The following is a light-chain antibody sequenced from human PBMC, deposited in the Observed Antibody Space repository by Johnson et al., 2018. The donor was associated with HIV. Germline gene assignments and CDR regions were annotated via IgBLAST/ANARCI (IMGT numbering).Light chain of an antibody. CDR3: GTWDSSLSGV. V-gene: IGLV1-51*01. Sequence: QAVLTQPPPVSAAPGQKVTISCSGSNSNIGNNYVSWYQQLPGTAPKLLIYDNNKRPSGIPDRFSGSKSGTSATLGITGLQTGDEANYYCGTWDSSLSGVFGTGTKVTVL. CDR2: DNN. CDR1: NSNIGNNY. J-gene: IGLJ1*01.